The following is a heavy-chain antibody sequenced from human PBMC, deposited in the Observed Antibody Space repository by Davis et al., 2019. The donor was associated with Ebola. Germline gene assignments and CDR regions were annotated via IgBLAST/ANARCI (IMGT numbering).Heavy chain of an antibody. Sequence: GESLKISCAASGFTFSSYSMNWVRQAPGKGLEWVSSISSSSSYIYYADSVKGRFTISRDNAKNSLYLQMNSLRAEDTAVYYCAKDKYSYGLRDNWFDPWGQGTLVTVSS. CDR3: AKDKYSYGLRDNWFDP. V-gene: IGHV3-21*01. CDR1: GFTFSSYS. D-gene: IGHD5-18*01. CDR2: ISSSSSYI. J-gene: IGHJ5*02.